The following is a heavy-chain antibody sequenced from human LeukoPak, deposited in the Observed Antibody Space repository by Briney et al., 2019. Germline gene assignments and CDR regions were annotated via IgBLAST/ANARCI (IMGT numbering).Heavy chain of an antibody. V-gene: IGHV1-2*02. J-gene: IGHJ4*02. Sequence: ASVKVSCKASGYTFTGFYIHWVRQAPGQGLEFLGWISPDSGGTNYPQKFQGRVTLTRDTSISTAYMELSRLRSDDTAVYYCVTLGATNFDYWGQGTLVTVSS. CDR1: GYTFTGFY. CDR3: VTLGATNFDY. CDR2: ISPDSGGT. D-gene: IGHD1-26*01.